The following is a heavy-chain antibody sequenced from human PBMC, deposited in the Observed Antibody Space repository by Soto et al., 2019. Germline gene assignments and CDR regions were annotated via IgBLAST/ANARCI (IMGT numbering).Heavy chain of an antibody. J-gene: IGHJ4*02. V-gene: IGHV3-21*01. CDR1: GFTFSSHS. Sequence: GGSLRLSCAASGFTFSSHSMNWVRQAPGKGLEWVSSITSSSSYINYADSVKGRFTISRDNAKTSLYLQMNSLRAEDTAVYYCAREPGVSSGWYVDYWGQGTLVTVS. CDR3: AREPGVSSGWYVDY. D-gene: IGHD6-19*01. CDR2: ITSSSSYI.